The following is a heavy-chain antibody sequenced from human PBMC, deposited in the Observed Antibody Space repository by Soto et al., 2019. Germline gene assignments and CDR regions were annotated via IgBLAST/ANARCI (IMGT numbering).Heavy chain of an antibody. V-gene: IGHV3-48*02. J-gene: IGHJ5*01. Sequence: XGSLRLSCAASGFSFSTYNMDWVRQAPGKGPEWIAYISTTSFTIYYADSVKGRFTISRDNDRNSLYLEMNSLRDEDTAVYYCARDRCYDGTCYSASDSWGQGTLVTVSS. CDR3: ARDRCYDGTCYSASDS. CDR2: ISTTSFTI. CDR1: GFSFSTYN. D-gene: IGHD2-15*01.